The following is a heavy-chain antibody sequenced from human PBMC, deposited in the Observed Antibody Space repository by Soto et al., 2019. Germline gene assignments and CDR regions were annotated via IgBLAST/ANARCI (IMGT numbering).Heavy chain of an antibody. J-gene: IGHJ4*02. CDR3: ATPGDGSGSYYNETFDY. Sequence: ASVKVSCKASGYTLTELSMHWVRQAPGKGLEWMGGFDPEDGETIYAQKFQGRVAMTEDTSTDTAYMELSSLRSEDTAVYYCATPGDGSGSYYNETFDYWGQGTLVTVSS. CDR1: GYTLTELS. D-gene: IGHD3-10*01. CDR2: FDPEDGET. V-gene: IGHV1-24*01.